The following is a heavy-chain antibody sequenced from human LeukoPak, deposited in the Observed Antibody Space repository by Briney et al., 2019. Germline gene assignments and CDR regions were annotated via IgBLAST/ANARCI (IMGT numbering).Heavy chain of an antibody. CDR1: GVTFSSYG. Sequence: GGSLRLSCAASGVTFSSYGMHWGRQAPGKGLEWGSFIRDDGNNKQYEDSLKGRFTISRDNSKNTLYVKMKSLSAEDRAVYSCAKDIEAFVDAHMGADYWGQGTLVTVSS. CDR2: IRDDGNNK. D-gene: IGHD5-18*01. CDR3: AKDIEAFVDAHMGADY. J-gene: IGHJ4*02. V-gene: IGHV3-30*02.